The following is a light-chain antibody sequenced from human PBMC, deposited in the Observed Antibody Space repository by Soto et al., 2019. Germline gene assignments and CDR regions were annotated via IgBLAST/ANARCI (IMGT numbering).Light chain of an antibody. CDR1: QSVSSD. CDR3: QQYNNWPFT. Sequence: EIVMTQSPATLSVSPGERATLSCRASQSVSSDLAWYQQKPGQAPRLLIYSASTRPTGIPARFSGRGPGTEFTLTISSLQSEDFALYYCQQYNNWPFTFGPGTKVDIK. V-gene: IGKV3-15*01. CDR2: SAS. J-gene: IGKJ3*01.